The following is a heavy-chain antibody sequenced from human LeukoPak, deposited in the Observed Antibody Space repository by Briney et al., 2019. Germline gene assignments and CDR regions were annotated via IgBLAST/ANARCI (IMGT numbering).Heavy chain of an antibody. J-gene: IGHJ6*02. V-gene: IGHV1-18*01. CDR1: GYTFTSYG. D-gene: IGHD6-19*01. CDR2: ISAYNGNT. CDR3: ARDHLGTVAGHMDV. Sequence: GASVKVSCKASGYTFTSYGISWVRQAPGQGLEWMGWISAYNGNTNYAQKLQGRVTMTTDTSTSTAYMELRSLRSDDTAVYYCARDHLGTVAGHMDVWGQGTTVTVSS.